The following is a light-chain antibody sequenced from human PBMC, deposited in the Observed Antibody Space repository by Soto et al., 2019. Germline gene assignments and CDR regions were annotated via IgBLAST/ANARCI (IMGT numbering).Light chain of an antibody. J-gene: IGLJ7*01. CDR1: SSNIGAGYD. Sequence: QSVLTQPPSVSGAPGQRVTISCTGSSSNIGAGYDVHWYQQLPGTAPKLLIYGNSNRPSGVPDRFSGSKSGTSASLAITGLQAEDEADYYFQSYDSSLSGSVFGGGTQLTGL. CDR2: GNS. V-gene: IGLV1-40*01. CDR3: QSYDSSLSGSV.